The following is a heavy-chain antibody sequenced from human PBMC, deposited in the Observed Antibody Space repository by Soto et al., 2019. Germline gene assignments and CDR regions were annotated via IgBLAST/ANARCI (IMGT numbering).Heavy chain of an antibody. CDR1: GFTFSSYT. CDR3: ARTNGGNWWLDP. D-gene: IGHD2-15*01. CDR2: ISSSSTYI. V-gene: IGHV3-21*01. Sequence: EVQLVESGGGLVQPGGSLRLSCAASGFTFSSYTMNWVRQAPGKGLEWVSSISSSSTYIYYADSLKGRFTISRDNAKNSLYLQMNSLRAEDTAVYWCARTNGGNWWLDPWGQGTLVTVSS. J-gene: IGHJ5*02.